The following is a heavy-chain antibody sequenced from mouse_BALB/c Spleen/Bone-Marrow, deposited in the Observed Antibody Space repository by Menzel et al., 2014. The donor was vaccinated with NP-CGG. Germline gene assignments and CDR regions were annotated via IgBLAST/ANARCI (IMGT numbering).Heavy chain of an antibody. CDR2: IDPYSGGT. D-gene: IGHD2-14*01. CDR1: GYAFTNYN. V-gene: IGHV1S135*01. Sequence: VQLKQSGPELVKPGASVKVSCKASGYAFTNYNMNWVKQSHGKSLEWIGYIDPYSGGTNYNQKIRGKATLTVDKSSSTAYMHLNSLTSEDSAVYYCSRGVLAYFDYWGQGTTLTVSS. CDR3: SRGVLAYFDY. J-gene: IGHJ2*01.